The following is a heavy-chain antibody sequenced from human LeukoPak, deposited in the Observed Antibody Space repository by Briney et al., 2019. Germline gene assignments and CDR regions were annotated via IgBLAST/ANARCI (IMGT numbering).Heavy chain of an antibody. CDR3: ARHRGKSSSWSGYYFDY. D-gene: IGHD6-13*01. J-gene: IGHJ4*02. Sequence: GESLKISCKGSGYSFTSYWIGWVRQMPGKGLEWMGITYPGDSDTRYSPSFQGQVTISADKSISTAYLQWSSLKASDTAMYYCARHRGKSSSWSGYYFDYWGQGTLVTVSS. V-gene: IGHV5-51*01. CDR2: TYPGDSDT. CDR1: GYSFTSYW.